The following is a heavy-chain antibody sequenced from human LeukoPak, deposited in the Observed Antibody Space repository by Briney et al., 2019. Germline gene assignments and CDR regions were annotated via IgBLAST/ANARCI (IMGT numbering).Heavy chain of an antibody. V-gene: IGHV3-74*01. CDR2: LKSDGSSP. CDR3: ARDSGSSGYSDY. Sequence: GGSLRLSCAVSGFTVSNYWMHWVRQAPGKGLVWVSRLKSDGSSPGYADSVKGRFTVPRDNAKNTLYLQMNSLTVEDTAVYYCARDSGSSGYSDYWGQGTLVTVSS. D-gene: IGHD3-22*01. J-gene: IGHJ4*02. CDR1: GFTVSNYW.